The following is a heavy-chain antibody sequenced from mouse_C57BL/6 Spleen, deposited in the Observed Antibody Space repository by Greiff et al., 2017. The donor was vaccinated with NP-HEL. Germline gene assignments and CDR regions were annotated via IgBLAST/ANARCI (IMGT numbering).Heavy chain of an antibody. D-gene: IGHD1-1*01. CDR2: IRNKANGYTT. CDR3: ARWGTTVVARYFDV. V-gene: IGHV7-3*01. J-gene: IGHJ1*03. Sequence: EVKLVESGGGLVQPGGSLSLSCAASGFTFTDYYMSWVRQPPGKALEWLGFIRNKANGYTTEYSAYVKGRFTISRDNSQSILYLQMNALRAEDSATYYCARWGTTVVARYFDVWGTGTTVTVSS. CDR1: GFTFTDYY.